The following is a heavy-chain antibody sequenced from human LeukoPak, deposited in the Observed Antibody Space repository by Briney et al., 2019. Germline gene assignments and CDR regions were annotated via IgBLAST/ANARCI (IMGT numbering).Heavy chain of an antibody. CDR3: ARDLTWCSGGSCPEIN. J-gene: IGHJ4*02. D-gene: IGHD2-15*01. CDR1: GGTFSSYA. V-gene: IGHV1-69*05. CDR2: IIPIFGTA. Sequence: SVKVSCKASGGTFSSYAISWVQQAPGQGLEWMGGIIPIFGTANYAQKFQGRVTITTDESTSTAYMELSSLRSEDTAVYYCARDLTWCSGGSCPEINWGQGTLVTVSS.